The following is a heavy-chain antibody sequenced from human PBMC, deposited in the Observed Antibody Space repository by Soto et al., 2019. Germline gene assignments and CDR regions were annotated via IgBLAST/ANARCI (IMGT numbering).Heavy chain of an antibody. CDR1: GFTVSSNY. CDR2: IYSGGST. V-gene: IGHV3-53*01. CDR3: ARDQYYYDSSGYSRAFDI. J-gene: IGHJ3*02. Sequence: PGGSLRLSCAASGFTVSSNYMSWVRQAPGKGLEWVSVIYSGGSTYYADSVKGRFTISRDNSKNTLYLQMNSLRAEDTAVYYCARDQYYYDSSGYSRAFDIWGQGTMVTVS. D-gene: IGHD3-22*01.